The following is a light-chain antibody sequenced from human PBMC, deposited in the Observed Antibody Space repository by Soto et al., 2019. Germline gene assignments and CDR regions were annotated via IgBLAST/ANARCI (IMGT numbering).Light chain of an antibody. J-gene: IGLJ2*01. CDR1: SSNIGSNT. Sequence: QSVLTQPPSASGTPGQRVTISCSGSSSNIGSNTVNWYQQLPGTAPKLLIYSNNQRPSGVPDRFSGSKSGTSASLAISGLQSEDEADYYCAAGDDSLNGVVFGGGTKLTV. CDR3: AAGDDSLNGVV. V-gene: IGLV1-44*01. CDR2: SNN.